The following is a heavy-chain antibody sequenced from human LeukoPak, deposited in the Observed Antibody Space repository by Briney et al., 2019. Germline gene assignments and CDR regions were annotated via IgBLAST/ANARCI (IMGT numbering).Heavy chain of an antibody. CDR3: ARVIGSYGDSAY. D-gene: IGHD4-17*01. V-gene: IGHV3-30*04. J-gene: IGHJ4*02. CDR2: ISYDGSNK. Sequence: GGSLRLSCAASGFTFSSYAMHWVRQAAGKGLEWVAVISYDGSNKYYADSVKGRFTISRDNSKNSLYLQMNGLRAEDTAVYYCARVIGSYGDSAYWGQGTLVTVSS. CDR1: GFTFSSYA.